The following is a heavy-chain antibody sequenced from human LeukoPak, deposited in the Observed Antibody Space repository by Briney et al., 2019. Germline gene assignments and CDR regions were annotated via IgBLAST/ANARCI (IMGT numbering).Heavy chain of an antibody. J-gene: IGHJ4*02. Sequence: GGSLRLSCAASGFTFSTYGMHWVRQAPGKGLEWVAVIWNDGSNKYYADSVKGQFTISRDNSKNTLYLQMNSLRAEDTAVYSCARASGPFDYWGQGTLVTVSS. CDR1: GFTFSTYG. D-gene: IGHD3-10*01. V-gene: IGHV3-33*01. CDR2: IWNDGSNK. CDR3: ARASGPFDY.